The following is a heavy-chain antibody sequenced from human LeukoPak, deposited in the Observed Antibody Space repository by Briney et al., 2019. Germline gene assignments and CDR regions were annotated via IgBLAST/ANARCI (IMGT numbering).Heavy chain of an antibody. CDR3: ARDRDDYGDYYFDY. CDR2: IYYRSKWYN. Sequence: SQTLSLTCVISGDSVSSKNGAWNCNRQAPAIGLDSLGRIYYRSKWYNYYAGSVNSPITITQDTSKNQFSLQLNSVTPEEKAVYYCARDRDDYGDYYFDYWGQGTLVTVSS. CDR1: GDSVSSKNGA. J-gene: IGHJ4*02. V-gene: IGHV6-1*01. D-gene: IGHD4-17*01.